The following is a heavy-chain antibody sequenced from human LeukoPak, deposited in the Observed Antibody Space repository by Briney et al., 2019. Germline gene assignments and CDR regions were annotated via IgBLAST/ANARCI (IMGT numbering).Heavy chain of an antibody. J-gene: IGHJ4*02. CDR2: IYTSGST. Sequence: PSETLYLTCTVSGGSISSYYWSWIRQPAGKGLEWIGRIYTSGSTNYNPSLKSRVTMSVDTSKNQFSLKLSSVTAADTAVYYCARDYPSYYYGSSYFDYWGQGTLVTVSS. CDR1: GGSISSYY. D-gene: IGHD3-10*01. V-gene: IGHV4-4*07. CDR3: ARDYPSYYYGSSYFDY.